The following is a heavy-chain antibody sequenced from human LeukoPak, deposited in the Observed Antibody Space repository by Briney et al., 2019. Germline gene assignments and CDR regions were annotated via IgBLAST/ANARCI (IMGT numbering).Heavy chain of an antibody. CDR3: ARGRLGGYYYADLDY. D-gene: IGHD3-22*01. Sequence: GGSLRLSCAASGFTFSSYAMHWVRQAPGKGLEWVAVISYDGSNKYYADSVKGRFTISRDNSKNTLYLQMNSLRAEDTAVYYCARGRLGGYYYADLDYWGQGTLITVSS. V-gene: IGHV3-30-3*01. CDR2: ISYDGSNK. J-gene: IGHJ4*02. CDR1: GFTFSSYA.